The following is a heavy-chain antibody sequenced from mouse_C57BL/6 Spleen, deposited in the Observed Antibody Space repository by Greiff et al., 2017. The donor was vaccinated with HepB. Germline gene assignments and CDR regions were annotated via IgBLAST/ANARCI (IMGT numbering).Heavy chain of an antibody. CDR1: GYTFTDYY. CDR2: INPNNGGT. J-gene: IGHJ2*01. V-gene: IGHV1-26*01. D-gene: IGHD2-2*01. CDR3: AGASMVTTSYFDY. Sequence: EVQLQQSGPELVKPGASVKISCKASGYTFTDYYMNWVKQSHGKSLEWIGDINPNNGGTSYNQKFKGKATLTVDKSSSTAYMELRSLTSEDSAVYYCAGASMVTTSYFDYWGQGTTLTVSS.